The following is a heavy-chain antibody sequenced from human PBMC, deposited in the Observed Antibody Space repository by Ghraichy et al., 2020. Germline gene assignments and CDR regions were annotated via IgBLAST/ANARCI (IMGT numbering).Heavy chain of an antibody. CDR2: IYYSANT. J-gene: IGHJ5*02. V-gene: IGHV4-59*01. Sequence: SETLSLTCTVSGGSISTYYWTWIRQPPGKGLEWIGLIYYSANTKYNASLKSRVTISLDTSRNQFSLKLSSVTAADTAVYYCARLDLRWCGDLSWYDPWGEGTLVAVSS. CDR3: ARLDLRWCGDLSWYDP. CDR1: GGSISTYY. D-gene: IGHD3-10*01.